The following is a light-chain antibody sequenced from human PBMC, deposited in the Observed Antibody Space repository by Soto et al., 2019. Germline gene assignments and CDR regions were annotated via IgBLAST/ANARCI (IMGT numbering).Light chain of an antibody. V-gene: IGKV1-5*01. CDR3: QQYNSYSTT. CDR2: DAS. CDR1: QSISSW. Sequence: DIQMTQSPSTLSASVGDRVTITCRASQSISSWLAWYQQKPGKAPKLLIYDASSLESGVPSRFSGSGSGTEFTLTISRLQPDDFATYYCQQYNSYSTTFGQGTKVDIK. J-gene: IGKJ1*01.